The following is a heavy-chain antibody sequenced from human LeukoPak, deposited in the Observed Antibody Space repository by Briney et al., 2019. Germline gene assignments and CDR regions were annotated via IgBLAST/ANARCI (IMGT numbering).Heavy chain of an antibody. Sequence: GRSLSLSCATSGFTLSRFVIHWVRRAPTKGLEWAAGMSNFGGNEYYADSVRGRFTISRDNSKNTLYLQMNRLRPDGAGVYYCAREFGGGFDYWGQGTLVTVSS. V-gene: IGHV3-30*05. D-gene: IGHD3-10*01. CDR3: AREFGGGFDY. CDR1: GFTLSRFV. J-gene: IGHJ4*02. CDR2: MSNFGGNE.